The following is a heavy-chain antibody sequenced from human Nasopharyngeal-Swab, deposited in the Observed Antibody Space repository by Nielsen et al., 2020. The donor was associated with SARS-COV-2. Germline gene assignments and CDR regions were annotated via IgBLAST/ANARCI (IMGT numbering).Heavy chain of an antibody. J-gene: IGHJ4*02. CDR1: GFTFSSYW. CDR2: IKQDGSEK. D-gene: IGHD5-18*01. V-gene: IGHV3-7*02. Sequence: GGSLRLSCVPSGFTFSSYWMSWVRQAPGKGLEWVANIKQDGSEKYYVDSVKGRFTISRDNAKNSLYLQMNSLRAEDTAVYYCARRPGYSYGIEYYFDYWGQGTLVTVSS. CDR3: ARRPGYSYGIEYYFDY.